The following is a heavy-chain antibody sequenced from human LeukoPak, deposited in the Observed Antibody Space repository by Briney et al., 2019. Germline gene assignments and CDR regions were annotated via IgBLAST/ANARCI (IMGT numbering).Heavy chain of an antibody. CDR2: ISSSGNTI. D-gene: IGHD1-1*01. Sequence: GGSLRLSCAASGFTFSDYYMSWIRQAPGKGLEWVSYISSSGNTIYYADSVKGRFTISRDNAKNSLYLQMNSLRAEDAAVYYCARDASETWTSYFDYWGQGTLVTVSS. V-gene: IGHV3-11*01. CDR3: ARDASETWTSYFDY. CDR1: GFTFSDYY. J-gene: IGHJ4*02.